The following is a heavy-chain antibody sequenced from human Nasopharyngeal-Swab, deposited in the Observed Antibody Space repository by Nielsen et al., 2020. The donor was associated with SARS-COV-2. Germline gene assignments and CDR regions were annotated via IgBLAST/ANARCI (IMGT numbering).Heavy chain of an antibody. Sequence: GESLKISCVASGFPFSSHAMSWVRQAPGKGLEWVSGIIENGVATYYAESVKGRFTISRDNSRNTLYLQMNSLRAEDTAFYYCAKDYRIQDPTHFDSWGQGVLVTVSS. CDR3: AKDYRIQDPTHFDS. D-gene: IGHD5-18*01. CDR1: GFPFSSHA. CDR2: IIENGVAT. J-gene: IGHJ4*02. V-gene: IGHV3-23*01.